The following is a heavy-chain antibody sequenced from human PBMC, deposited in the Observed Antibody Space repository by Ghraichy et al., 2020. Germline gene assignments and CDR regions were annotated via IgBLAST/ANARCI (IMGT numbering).Heavy chain of an antibody. J-gene: IGHJ6*03. Sequence: SETLSLTCAVYGGSFSGYYWSWIRQPPGKGLEWIGEINHSGSTNYNPSLKSRVTISVDTSKNQFSLKLSSVTAADTAVYYCARDRPTLGLYYYYYMDVWGKGTTVTVSS. V-gene: IGHV4-34*01. CDR1: GGSFSGYY. CDR3: ARDRPTLGLYYYYYMDV. CDR2: INHSGST.